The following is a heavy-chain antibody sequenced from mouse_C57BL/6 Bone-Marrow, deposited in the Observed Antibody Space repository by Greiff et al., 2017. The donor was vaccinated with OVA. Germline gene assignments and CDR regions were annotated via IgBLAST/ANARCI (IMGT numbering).Heavy chain of an antibody. J-gene: IGHJ4*01. D-gene: IGHD1-1*01. CDR2: ISDGGSYT. V-gene: IGHV5-4*01. Sequence: EVQLVESGGGLVKPGGSLKLSCAASGFTFSSYAMSWVRQTPEKRPEWVATISDGGSYTYYPDNVKGRFTISRDNAKNNLYLQMSHLKSEDTAMYYCARDGYYYGSSFYAMDYWGQGTSVTVSS. CDR3: ARDGYYYGSSFYAMDY. CDR1: GFTFSSYA.